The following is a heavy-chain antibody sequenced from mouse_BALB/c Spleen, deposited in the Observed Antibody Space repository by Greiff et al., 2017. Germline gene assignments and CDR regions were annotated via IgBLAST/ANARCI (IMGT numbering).Heavy chain of an antibody. CDR3: ARDPWGGYDGYAMDY. J-gene: IGHJ4*01. CDR2: INSNGGST. Sequence: EVQRVESGGGLVQPGGSLKLSCAASGFTFSSYGMSWVRQTPDKRLELVATINSNGGSTYYPDSVKGRFTISRDNAKNTLYLQMSSLKSEDTAMYYCARDPWGGYDGYAMDYWGQGTSVTVSS. V-gene: IGHV5-6-3*01. CDR1: GFTFSSYG. D-gene: IGHD2-2*01.